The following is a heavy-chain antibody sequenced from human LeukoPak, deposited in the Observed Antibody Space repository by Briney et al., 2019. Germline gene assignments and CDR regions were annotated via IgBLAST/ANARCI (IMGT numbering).Heavy chain of an antibody. J-gene: IGHJ4*02. CDR3: AKDLLASMVRGVIKNYFDY. CDR1: GFTVSSNY. V-gene: IGHV3-23*01. D-gene: IGHD3-10*01. Sequence: GGSLRLSCAASGFTVSSNYMSWVRQAPGKGLEWVSAISGSGGSTYYADSVKGRFTISRDNSKNTLYLQMNSLRAEDTAVYYCAKDLLASMVRGVIKNYFDYWGQGTLVTVSS. CDR2: ISGSGGST.